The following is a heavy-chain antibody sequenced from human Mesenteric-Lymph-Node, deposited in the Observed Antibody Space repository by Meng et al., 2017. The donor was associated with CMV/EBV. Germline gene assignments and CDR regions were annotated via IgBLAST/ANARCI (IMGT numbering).Heavy chain of an antibody. J-gene: IGHJ4*02. CDR2: ISTTSTYM. CDR1: LSFSIYS. D-gene: IGHD5-18*01. Sequence: LSFSIYSMNWIRQTPEKGLEWVASISTTSTYMSSADSVKGRFTISRDNAKNSVYLQMNNLRSEDTAIYYCATDRMDTSARRGFFDYWGRETLVTVSS. CDR3: ATDRMDTSARRGFFDY. V-gene: IGHV3-21*01.